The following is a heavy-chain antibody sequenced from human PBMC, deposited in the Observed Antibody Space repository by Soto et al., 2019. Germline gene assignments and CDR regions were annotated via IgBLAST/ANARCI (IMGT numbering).Heavy chain of an antibody. J-gene: IGHJ6*02. V-gene: IGHV3-30*18. Sequence: GGSLRLSCAASGFTFSSYGMHWVRQAPGKGLEWVAVISYDGSNKYYADSVKGRFTISRDNSKNTLYLQMNSLRAEDTAVYYCAKDWGVAVAGNGVWGMDVWGQGTTVTVSS. CDR1: GFTFSSYG. D-gene: IGHD6-19*01. CDR2: ISYDGSNK. CDR3: AKDWGVAVAGNGVWGMDV.